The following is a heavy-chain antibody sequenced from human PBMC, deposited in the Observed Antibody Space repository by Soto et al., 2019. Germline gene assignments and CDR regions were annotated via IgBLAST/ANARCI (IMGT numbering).Heavy chain of an antibody. CDR2: TYPFDSDT. CDR3: GRHCGGATTGIDY. J-gene: IGHJ4*01. V-gene: IGHV5-51*01. D-gene: IGHD1-26*01. Sequence: GESLKISCEGSGYTFTYYWIGWVRQMPGKGLEWMGVTYPFDSDTRYSPSFQGRVTISAVQSTNTAYLELSRLQASDTAIYYCGRHCGGATTGIDYWGQGTLVTAPQ. CDR1: GYTFTYYW.